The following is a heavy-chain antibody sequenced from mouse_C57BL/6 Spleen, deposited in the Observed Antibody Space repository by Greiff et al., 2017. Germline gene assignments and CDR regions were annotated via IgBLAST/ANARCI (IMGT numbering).Heavy chain of an antibody. CDR3: TTWGGSGRYYFDY. Sequence: VQLKQSGAELVRPGASVKLSCTASGFNIKDDYMHWVKQRPEQGLEWIGWIDPENGDTEYASKFQGKATITADTSSNTAYLQLSSLTSEDTAVYYCTTWGGSGRYYFDYWGQGTTLTGSS. CDR2: IDPENGDT. CDR1: GFNIKDDY. D-gene: IGHD3-2*02. J-gene: IGHJ2*01. V-gene: IGHV14-4*01.